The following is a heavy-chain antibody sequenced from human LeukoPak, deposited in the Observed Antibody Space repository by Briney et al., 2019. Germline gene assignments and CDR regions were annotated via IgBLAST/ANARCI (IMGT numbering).Heavy chain of an antibody. CDR1: GGSISSYY. V-gene: IGHV4-59*01. CDR2: IYYTGST. CDR3: ATLTGGDDAFDI. Sequence: SETLSLTCTVSGGSISSYYWSWIRQPPGKGLEWIGYIYYTGSTNYNPSLKSRVTISVLTSKNRFSLKLSSVTAADTAVYYCATLTGGDDAFDIWGQGTMVTVSS. J-gene: IGHJ3*02. D-gene: IGHD4-23*01.